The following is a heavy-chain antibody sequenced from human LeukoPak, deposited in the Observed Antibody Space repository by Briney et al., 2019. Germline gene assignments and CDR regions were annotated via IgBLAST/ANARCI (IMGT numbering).Heavy chain of an antibody. Sequence: SETLSLTCAVYGGSFSDYYWSWIRQPPGKGLEWIGEINDSGSTNYNSSLKSRVTISLDTSENQFSLRLSSVTAADTAVYYCARLTATRYYYGSGSHYYYGMDVWGQGTTVTVSS. CDR1: GGSFSDYY. V-gene: IGHV4-34*01. CDR3: ARLTATRYYYGSGSHYYYGMDV. CDR2: INDSGST. J-gene: IGHJ6*02. D-gene: IGHD3-10*01.